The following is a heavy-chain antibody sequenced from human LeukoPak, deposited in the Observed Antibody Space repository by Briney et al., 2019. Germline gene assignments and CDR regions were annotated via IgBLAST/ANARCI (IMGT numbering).Heavy chain of an antibody. D-gene: IGHD6-13*01. J-gene: IGHJ6*03. Sequence: GGSLRLSCAASGFTFSSYSMNWVRQAPGKGLEWVSYISSSSSTIYYADSVKGRFTISRDNAKNSLYLQMNSLRAEDTAVYYCARVSSSSWSYYYYYYMDVWGKGTTVTISS. V-gene: IGHV3-48*04. CDR2: ISSSSSTI. CDR1: GFTFSSYS. CDR3: ARVSSSSWSYYYYYYMDV.